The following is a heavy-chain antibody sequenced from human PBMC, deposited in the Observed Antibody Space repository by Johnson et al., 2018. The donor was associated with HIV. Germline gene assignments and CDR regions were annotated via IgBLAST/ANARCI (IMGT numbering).Heavy chain of an antibody. Sequence: VQLVESGGGLVQPGGSLRLSCTASGFTFSDFRMSWVRQAPGRGLEWVANINVDGREKYYADSVKGRFTISRDNSKNTLYLQMNSLRAEDTAVYYCAKSGFSGSYQGAYDIWGQGTLVTVSS. D-gene: IGHD1-26*01. CDR1: GFTFSDFR. CDR3: AKSGFSGSYQGAYDI. J-gene: IGHJ3*02. V-gene: IGHV3-7*01. CDR2: INVDGREK.